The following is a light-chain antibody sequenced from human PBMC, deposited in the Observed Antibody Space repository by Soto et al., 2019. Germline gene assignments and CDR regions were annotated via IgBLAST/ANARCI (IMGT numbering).Light chain of an antibody. V-gene: IGLV2-23*01. CDR2: EAN. J-gene: IGLJ2*01. CDR3: CSYAGSNTFLL. Sequence: QSVLTQPASVSGSPGQSITISCTGTSSDVGNYNLVSWYQQHPGRAPKLIIYEANERPSGVSDRFSGSKSGITASLTISGLQPEDDADYYCCSYAGSNTFLLFGGGTLMTVL. CDR1: SSDVGNYNL.